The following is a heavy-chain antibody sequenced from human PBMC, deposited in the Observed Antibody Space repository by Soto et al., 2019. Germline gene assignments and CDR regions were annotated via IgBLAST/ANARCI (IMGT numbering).Heavy chain of an antibody. CDR1: GGTISSSY. V-gene: IGHV4-59*08. CDR2: IYYSGST. D-gene: IGHD3-3*01. J-gene: IGHJ4*02. Sequence: SETLSLTCTVSGGTISSSYWSWLRQHPGKGLEWIGYIYYSGSTNYNPSLKSRVTISVDTSKNQFSLKLSSVTAADTAVYYCARGPERAYYDFWSGYFDYWGQGTLVTVSS. CDR3: ARGPERAYYDFWSGYFDY.